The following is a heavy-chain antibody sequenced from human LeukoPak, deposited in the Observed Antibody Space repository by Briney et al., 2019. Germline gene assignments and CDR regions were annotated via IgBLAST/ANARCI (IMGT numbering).Heavy chain of an antibody. CDR1: GGSISSYY. J-gene: IGHJ6*03. CDR2: IYYSGST. CDR3: AREGYDFWSGYPHYYYYYMDV. V-gene: IGHV4-59*01. Sequence: SETLSLTCTVSGGSISSYYWSWIRQHPGKGLEWIGYIYYSGSTYYNPSLKSRVTISVDTSKNQFSLKLSSVTAADTAVYYCAREGYDFWSGYPHYYYYYMDVWGKGTTVTVSS. D-gene: IGHD3-3*01.